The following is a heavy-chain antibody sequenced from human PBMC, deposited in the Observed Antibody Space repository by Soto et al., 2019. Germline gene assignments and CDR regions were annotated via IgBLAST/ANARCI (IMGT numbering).Heavy chain of an antibody. J-gene: IGHJ4*02. CDR1: GVSFSHYY. CDR2: IHATGST. V-gene: IGHV4-59*01. CDR3: ARSPIVAPTPYTFDY. Sequence: SETLSLTCSVSGVSFSHYYWSWVRQPPGKGLEWVGHIHATGSTRYASSLKSRVAISVDTSKQQFSLRLSSVTAADTAVYYCARSPIVAPTPYTFDYSAQGTLVTVSS. D-gene: IGHD5-12*01.